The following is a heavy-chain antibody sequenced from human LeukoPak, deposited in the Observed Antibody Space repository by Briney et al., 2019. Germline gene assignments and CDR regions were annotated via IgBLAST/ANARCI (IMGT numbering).Heavy chain of an antibody. CDR1: GGSISSSSYY. J-gene: IGHJ3*02. CDR2: IYYTGNT. D-gene: IGHD6-13*01. CDR3: ARGLAIAAAGINAFDI. V-gene: IGHV4-39*01. Sequence: SETLSLTCTVSGGSISSSSYYWGWVRQPPGKGLEWIGSIYYTGNTYYSPSLQSRVTISVGTSKNQFSLRLSSVTAADTAVYYCARGLAIAAAGINAFDIWGQGTMVTVSS.